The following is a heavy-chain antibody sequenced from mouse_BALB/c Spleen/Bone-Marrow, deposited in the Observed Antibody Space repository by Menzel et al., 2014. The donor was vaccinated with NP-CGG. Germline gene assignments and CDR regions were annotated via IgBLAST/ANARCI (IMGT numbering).Heavy chain of an antibody. CDR3: ARPRYFDY. J-gene: IGHJ2*01. Sequence: VQLQQSAAELARPGASVKMPCKASGYTFTSYTIHWVKQRPGQGLEWIGYINPTSGYTEYNQKFKDKTTLTADKSSSTAYMQLSSLTSEDSAVYYCARPRYFDYWGQGTTLTVSS. CDR1: GYTFTSYT. V-gene: IGHV1-4*02. CDR2: INPTSGYT.